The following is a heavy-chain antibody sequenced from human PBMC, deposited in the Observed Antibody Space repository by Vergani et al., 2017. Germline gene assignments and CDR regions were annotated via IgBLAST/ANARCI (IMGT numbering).Heavy chain of an antibody. Sequence: QVQLVQSGAEVKKPGSSVKVSCKASGGTFSSYAISWVRQAPGQGLEWMGGIIPIFGIANYAQKFQGRVTITADKSTSTAYMELSSLRSEDTAVYYCARVPWSSGYYAYFHAFDIWGQGTMVTVSS. CDR3: ARVPWSSGYYAYFHAFDI. CDR1: GGTFSSYA. CDR2: IIPIFGIA. J-gene: IGHJ3*02. V-gene: IGHV1-69*17. D-gene: IGHD3-22*01.